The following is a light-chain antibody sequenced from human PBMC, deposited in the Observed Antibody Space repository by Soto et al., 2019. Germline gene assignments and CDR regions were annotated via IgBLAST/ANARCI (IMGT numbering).Light chain of an antibody. V-gene: IGLV1-44*01. CDR1: RSNIGSNL. CDR2: FND. Sequence: QSVLTQPPSESGTPGQRVSISCSGGRSNIGSNLVSWYQQLPGTAPKLLLYFNDQRPSGVPDRFSGSKSGTSASLAVSELQSEDEADYFCASWDDSLKGVLFGGGTKVTVL. CDR3: ASWDDSLKGVL. J-gene: IGLJ3*02.